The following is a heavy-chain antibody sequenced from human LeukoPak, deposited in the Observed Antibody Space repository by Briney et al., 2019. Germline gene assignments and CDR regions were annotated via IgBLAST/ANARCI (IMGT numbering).Heavy chain of an antibody. CDR2: IYYSGST. J-gene: IGHJ4*02. CDR3: ARGYREFDH. CDR1: GGSISSFY. Sequence: PSETLSLTCTVSGGSISSFYWSWIRQPPGKGLERFGYIYYSGSTNYNPSLKSRVTISVDSSKNQFSLRLSSVTAADTAVYYCARGYREFDHWGQGTLVTVSS. V-gene: IGHV4-59*01. D-gene: IGHD5-18*01.